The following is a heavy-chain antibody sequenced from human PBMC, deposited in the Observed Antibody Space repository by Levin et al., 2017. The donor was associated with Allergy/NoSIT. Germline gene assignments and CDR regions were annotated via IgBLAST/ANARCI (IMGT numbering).Heavy chain of an antibody. D-gene: IGHD6-19*01. CDR3: AREPDYSGWFQD. Sequence: PSQTLSLTCSVSGGSISGYYWSWIRQSPGNKLEWIGNIYIGGTDYNPSLKSRVTISIDTSKNHFGLKMSSVTAADTAVYYCAREPDYSGWFQDWGQGTLVIVSS. J-gene: IGHJ4*02. CDR1: GGSISGYY. CDR2: IYIGGT. V-gene: IGHV4-59*01.